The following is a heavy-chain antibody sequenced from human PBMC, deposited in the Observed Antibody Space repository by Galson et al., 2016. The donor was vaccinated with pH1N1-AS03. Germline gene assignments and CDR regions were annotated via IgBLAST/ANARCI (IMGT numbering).Heavy chain of an antibody. V-gene: IGHV3-23*01. D-gene: IGHD1-26*01. CDR3: VRDRELVR. Sequence: SLRLSCAASGFTFSNYAMTWVRQAPGKGLEWVSTISASGVTTDYADSVKGRFTISRDNSRDTVYLQINSLRAEDTALYYCVRDRELVRWGQGTLVTVSS. J-gene: IGHJ5*02. CDR1: GFTFSNYA. CDR2: ISASGVTT.